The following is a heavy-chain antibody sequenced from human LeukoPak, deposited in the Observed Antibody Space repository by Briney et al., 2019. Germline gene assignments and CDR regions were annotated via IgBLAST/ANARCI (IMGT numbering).Heavy chain of an antibody. CDR1: GYTFTSYD. D-gene: IGHD3-16*01. Sequence: ASVKVSCKASGYTFTSYDINWVRQATGQGLEWMGWMNPNSGNTGYAQKFQGRVTITRNTSISTAYMELSSLRSEDTAVYYCARDMISAPDAFDIWGQGTVVTVSS. CDR3: ARDMISAPDAFDI. V-gene: IGHV1-8*03. CDR2: MNPNSGNT. J-gene: IGHJ3*02.